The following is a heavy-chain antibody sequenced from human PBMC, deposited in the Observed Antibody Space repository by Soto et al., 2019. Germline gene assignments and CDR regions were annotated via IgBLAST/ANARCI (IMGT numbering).Heavy chain of an antibody. CDR2: INHSGST. J-gene: IGHJ6*02. D-gene: IGHD3-22*01. V-gene: IGHV4-34*01. Sequence: SETLSLTCTVAGDSISSGYYRSWIRQPPGKGLEWIGEINHSGSTNYNPSLKSRVTISVDTSKNQFSLKLSSVTAADTAVYYCARHIYDSSGYYHYYYGMDVWGQGTTVTVSS. CDR1: GDSISSGYY. CDR3: ARHIYDSSGYYHYYYGMDV.